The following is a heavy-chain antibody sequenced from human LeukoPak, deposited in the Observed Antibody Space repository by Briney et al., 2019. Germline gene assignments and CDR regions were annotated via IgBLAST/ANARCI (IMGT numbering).Heavy chain of an antibody. Sequence: SVKVSCKASGFTFTSSAVQWVRQARGQRLEWIGWIVVGSGNTNYAQKFQERVTITRDMSTSTAYMELSSLRSEDTAVYYCASGPSPFGVVTNPKLDIWGQGTMVTVSS. V-gene: IGHV1-58*01. J-gene: IGHJ3*02. CDR3: ASGPSPFGVVTNPKLDI. CDR2: IVVGSGNT. D-gene: IGHD3-3*01. CDR1: GFTFTSSA.